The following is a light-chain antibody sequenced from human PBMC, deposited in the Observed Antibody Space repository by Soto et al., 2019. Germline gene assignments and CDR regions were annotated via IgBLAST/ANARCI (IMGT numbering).Light chain of an antibody. Sequence: DIQMTQSPSTLSASVGDRVTITCRASQSISSWLAWYQQKPGKAPKLLIYKASSLDSGVPSRFSGSGSGTEFTLAISSLQPDDFATYYCQQRTFGQGTKLEIK. CDR2: KAS. CDR1: QSISSW. J-gene: IGKJ2*01. CDR3: QQRT. V-gene: IGKV1-5*03.